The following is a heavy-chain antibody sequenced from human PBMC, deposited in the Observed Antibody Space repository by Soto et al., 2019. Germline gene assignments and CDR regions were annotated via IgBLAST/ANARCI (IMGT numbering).Heavy chain of an antibody. J-gene: IGHJ6*03. D-gene: IGHD6-13*01. CDR2: IKYDGTIT. CDR1: GFPFSSYW. Sequence: EAQLVESGGGSVQPGESLRLSCAASGFPFSSYWIHWVRQAPGKGLVWVSRIKYDGTITNYADSLKGRLTISRDNAENTVYLQMNSLRVEDTAVYYCVRGAKGGYYVDVWGKGTTVTVSS. V-gene: IGHV3-74*01. CDR3: VRGAKGGYYVDV.